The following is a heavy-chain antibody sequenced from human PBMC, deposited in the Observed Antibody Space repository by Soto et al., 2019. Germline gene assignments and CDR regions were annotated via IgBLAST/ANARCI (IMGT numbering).Heavy chain of an antibody. CDR1: GFSIITSGVG. CDR3: AQRLGSRGSFDY. J-gene: IGHJ4*02. V-gene: IGHV2-5*01. D-gene: IGHD6-25*01. Sequence: EYGRPRGNPTRTLALTCTFSGFSIITSGVGVGWIPQPPGKAPEWLALIYWNDDKRYSPSLNIRLTITNDTSKNQVVLTMTDMDPVDTGTYYCAQRLGSRGSFDYWGQGSLVTVSS. CDR2: IYWNDDK.